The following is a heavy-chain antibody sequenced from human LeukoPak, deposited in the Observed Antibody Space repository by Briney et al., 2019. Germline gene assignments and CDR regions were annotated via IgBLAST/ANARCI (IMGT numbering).Heavy chain of an antibody. Sequence: VESLKISCKGSGYSFSSYWIGWVRQMPGKGLEWMGMSYPGDSDPRYSPSFQGQVTFSADKSINTAHLHWSSLKASDTAMYYCATRGGGQMVRGIPDAFDIWGQGSLVTVS. D-gene: IGHD3-10*01. CDR1: GYSFSSYW. CDR2: SYPGDSDP. V-gene: IGHV5-51*01. J-gene: IGHJ3*02. CDR3: ATRGGGQMVRGIPDAFDI.